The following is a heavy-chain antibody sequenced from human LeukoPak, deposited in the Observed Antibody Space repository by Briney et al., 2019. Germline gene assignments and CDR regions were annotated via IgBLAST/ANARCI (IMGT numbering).Heavy chain of an antibody. CDR2: ISSSSSYI. J-gene: IGHJ3*02. Sequence: GGSLRFSCAASGFTFSSYSMNWVRQAPGKGLEWVSSISSSSSYIYDADSVKGRFTISRDNAKNSLYLQMNSLRAEDTAVYYCARPGYSYGYAFAFDIWGQGTMVTVSS. V-gene: IGHV3-21*01. D-gene: IGHD5-18*01. CDR3: ARPGYSYGYAFAFDI. CDR1: GFTFSSYS.